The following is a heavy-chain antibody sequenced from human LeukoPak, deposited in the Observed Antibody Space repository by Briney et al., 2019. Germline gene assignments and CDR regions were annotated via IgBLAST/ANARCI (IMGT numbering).Heavy chain of an antibody. CDR1: GGSISSGGYS. J-gene: IGHJ5*02. CDR3: ATLSIMITFGGVSAWFDP. V-gene: IGHV4-30-2*01. Sequence: SETLSLTCAVSGGSISSGGYSWSWIRQPPGKGLEWIGYIYHSGSTYYNPSLKSRVTISVDRSKNQFSLKLSSVTSADTAVYYCATLSIMITFGGVSAWFDPWGQGTLVTVSS. CDR2: IYHSGST. D-gene: IGHD3-16*01.